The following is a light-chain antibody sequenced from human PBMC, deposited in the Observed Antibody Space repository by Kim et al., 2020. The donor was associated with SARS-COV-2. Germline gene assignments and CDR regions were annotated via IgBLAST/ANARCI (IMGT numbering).Light chain of an antibody. CDR1: QSLVYSDGNTY. V-gene: IGKV2-30*01. CDR3: MQGIHWPPT. Sequence: DVVMTQSPLSLPVTLGQPASISCRSSQSLVYSDGNTYLNWFQQRPGRSPRRLIYKVSNRDSGVPDRFSGSGLGTDFTLKISRVEAEDVGVYYCMQGIHWPPTFGQGTRVEIK. CDR2: KVS. J-gene: IGKJ5*01.